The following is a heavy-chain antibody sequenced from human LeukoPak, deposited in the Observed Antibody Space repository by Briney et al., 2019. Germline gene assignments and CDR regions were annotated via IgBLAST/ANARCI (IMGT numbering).Heavy chain of an antibody. J-gene: IGHJ5*02. Sequence: GVSLRHSCAASGFTFTTYSFSWVRQAPGKGLEWVSGISASGGDTLYADSVKGRFTISRDNSKNTLSLQMNSLRVEDTAIYYCAKDVRRCNGGCTWGQGTLVTVSS. CDR1: GFTFTTYS. D-gene: IGHD4-23*01. CDR2: ISASGGDT. V-gene: IGHV3-23*01. CDR3: AKDVRRCNGGCT.